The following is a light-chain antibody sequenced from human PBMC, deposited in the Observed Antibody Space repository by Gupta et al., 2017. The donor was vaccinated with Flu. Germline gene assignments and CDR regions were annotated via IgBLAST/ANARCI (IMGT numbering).Light chain of an antibody. CDR3: QQQYGRPLT. CDR2: SAS. Sequence: IDMTQSPATLSVSPGEGATLSCRASQNIGNNLAGYQQKPGQAPRLLIYSASARAPTTPVRFSGRGAGTEVSPTISSLQSEDLAVYYCQQQYGRPLTFGQGTQVDIK. CDR1: QNIGNN. V-gene: IGKV3-15*01. J-gene: IGKJ2*01.